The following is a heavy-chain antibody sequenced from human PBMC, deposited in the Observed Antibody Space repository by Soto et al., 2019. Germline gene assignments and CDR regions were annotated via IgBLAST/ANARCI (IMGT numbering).Heavy chain of an antibody. V-gene: IGHV1-69*13. CDR1: GGTXSMHA. D-gene: IGHD6-13*01. CDR2: IIHMFGTT. Sequence: SXKVSCVTSGGTXSMHAIDLVRQSPRQGLEWMGGIIHMFGTTNYAQKFKGRVTISADESTSKAYMELSSLRSEDAAVYYCARAAIHGSSWYFWFDPWGQGNLVTV. CDR3: ARAAIHGSSWYFWFDP. J-gene: IGHJ5*02.